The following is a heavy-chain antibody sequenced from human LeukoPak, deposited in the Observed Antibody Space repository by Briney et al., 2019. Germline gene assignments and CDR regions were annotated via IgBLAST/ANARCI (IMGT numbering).Heavy chain of an antibody. CDR1: NDSFSSHY. CDR2: VSYIGST. Sequence: SETLSLTCAVSNDSFSSHYWTWVRQPPGKGLEGIGYVSYIGSTNYNPSLKSRVTISIDTSKNQFSLKLTSVTAADTAVYYCARDLVTVTKGFDIWGQGTMVSVSS. V-gene: IGHV4-59*11. CDR3: ARDLVTVTKGFDI. J-gene: IGHJ3*02. D-gene: IGHD4-17*01.